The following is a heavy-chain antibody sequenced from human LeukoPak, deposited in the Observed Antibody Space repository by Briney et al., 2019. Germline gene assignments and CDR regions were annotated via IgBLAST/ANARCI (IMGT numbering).Heavy chain of an antibody. CDR1: GGSISNYY. Sequence: KTSETLSLTCPVSGGSISNYYYWPWIRQPPGKGLEWIGYVYYTGSTNFNPSLKSRVTMSLDTSRNQFSLKLTSLTAADTAVHYCARGAMATTPFFDYWGQGTLVTVSS. V-gene: IGHV4-59*01. CDR3: ARGAMATTPFFDY. D-gene: IGHD5-24*01. CDR2: VYYTGST. J-gene: IGHJ4*02.